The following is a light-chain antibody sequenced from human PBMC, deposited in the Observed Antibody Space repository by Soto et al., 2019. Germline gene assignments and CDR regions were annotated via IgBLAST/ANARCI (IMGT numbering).Light chain of an antibody. CDR3: QQYNNWPRALT. CDR1: QSVSSN. Sequence: EIVMTQSPATLSVSPGERATLSCRASQSVSSNLAWYQQKPGQAPRLHIYGASTRATGIPARFSGSGSGTEFTLTISSLQSEDFAVYYCQQYNNWPRALTFGGGTKVEIK. J-gene: IGKJ4*01. V-gene: IGKV3-15*01. CDR2: GAS.